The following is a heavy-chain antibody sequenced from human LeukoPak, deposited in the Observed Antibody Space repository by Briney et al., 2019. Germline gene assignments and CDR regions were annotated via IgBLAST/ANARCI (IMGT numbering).Heavy chain of an antibody. CDR2: IKQDGSEK. J-gene: IGHJ6*02. D-gene: IGHD3-3*01. V-gene: IGHV3-7*01. CDR1: GFTFSSYG. CDR3: ARDNNYDFWSGPAAGYYYGMDV. Sequence: GGSLRLSCAVSGFTFSSYGMNWVRQAPGKGLEWVANIKQDGSEKYYVDSVKGRFTISRDNAKNSLYLQMNSLRAEDTAVYYCARDNNYDFWSGPAAGYYYGMDVWGQGTTVTVSS.